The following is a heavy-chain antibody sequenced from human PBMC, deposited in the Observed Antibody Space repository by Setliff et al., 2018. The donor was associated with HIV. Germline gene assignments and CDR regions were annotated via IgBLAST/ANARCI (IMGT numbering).Heavy chain of an antibody. CDR2: IIPIFGTA. D-gene: IGHD5-12*01. Sequence: ASVKVSCKASGDTFSNYAISWVRQAPGQGLEWMGGIIPIFGTANYAQKFEGRVTITADKSTSTAYMEVNSLRFEDTAVYYCARRGDGYNYYWYFDIWGRGTLVTVSS. CDR1: GDTFSNYA. J-gene: IGHJ2*01. CDR3: ARRGDGYNYYWYFDI. V-gene: IGHV1-69*06.